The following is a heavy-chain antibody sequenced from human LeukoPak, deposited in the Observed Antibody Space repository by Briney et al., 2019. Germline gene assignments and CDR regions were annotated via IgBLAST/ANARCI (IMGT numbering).Heavy chain of an antibody. J-gene: IGHJ4*02. CDR2: INSDVGGT. Sequence: GGSLRLSCTASGFTFSSDWIHWVRQAPGEGRGWVSRINSDVGGTSYADSVKGPFTISRDNAKNTMYLQMNSLRAEDTAVYYCARRIQGMAPYHFDYWGQGPLVPVSS. CDR3: ARRIQGMAPYHFDY. CDR1: GFTFSSDW. D-gene: IGHD5-24*01. V-gene: IGHV3-74*01.